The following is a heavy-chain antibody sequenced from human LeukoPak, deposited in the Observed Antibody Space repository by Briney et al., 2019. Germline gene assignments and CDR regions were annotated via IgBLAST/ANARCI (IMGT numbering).Heavy chain of an antibody. Sequence: GGSLRLSCAASGFTFSSYAMSWVRRAPGKGLEWVSAISGSGGSTYYADSVKGRFTISRDNSKNTLYLQMNSLRAVDTAVYYCANTLAATTDDYWGQGTLVTVSS. J-gene: IGHJ4*02. CDR2: ISGSGGST. D-gene: IGHD2-15*01. V-gene: IGHV3-23*01. CDR1: GFTFSSYA. CDR3: ANTLAATTDDY.